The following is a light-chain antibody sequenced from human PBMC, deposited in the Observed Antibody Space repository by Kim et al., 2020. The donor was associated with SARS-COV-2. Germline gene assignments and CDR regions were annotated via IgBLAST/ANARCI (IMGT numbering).Light chain of an antibody. J-gene: IGLJ1*01. CDR2: DNN. Sequence: KITISCSGSSSTIGNNYVSWYQQLPGTAPKLLIYDNNKRPSGIPDRFSGSKSGTSATLGITGVQTGDEADYYCGTWDNSLSAGYVFGTGTKVTVL. V-gene: IGLV1-51*01. CDR3: GTWDNSLSAGYV. CDR1: SSTIGNNY.